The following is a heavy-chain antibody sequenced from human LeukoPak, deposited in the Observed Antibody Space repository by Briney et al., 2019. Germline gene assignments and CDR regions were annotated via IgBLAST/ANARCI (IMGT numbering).Heavy chain of an antibody. CDR1: GFSLSTSGVG. D-gene: IGHD5-18*01. V-gene: IGHV2-5*02. CDR3: AHIVDTAMVWYFDY. CDR2: IYWDDDK. J-gene: IGHJ4*02. Sequence: SGPTLVNPTQTLTLTCTFSGFSLSTSGVGVGWIRQPPGKALEWLALIYWDDDKRYSPSLKSRLTITKDTSKNQVVLTMTNMDPVDTATDCCAHIVDTAMVWYFDYWGQGTLVTVSS.